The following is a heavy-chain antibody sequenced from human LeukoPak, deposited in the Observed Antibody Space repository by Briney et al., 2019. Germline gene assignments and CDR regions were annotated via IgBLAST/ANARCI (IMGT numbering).Heavy chain of an antibody. J-gene: IGHJ4*02. V-gene: IGHV1-2*02. CDR3: ARVDTAMVTPDY. CDR2: INPNSGGT. CDR1: GYTFTGYY. D-gene: IGHD5-18*01. Sequence: ASVKVSCKASGYTFTGYYMHWVRQAPGQGLEWMGWINPNSGGTNYAQKFRGRVTMTRDTSISTAYMELSRLRSDDTAVYYCARVDTAMVTPDYWGQGTLVTVSS.